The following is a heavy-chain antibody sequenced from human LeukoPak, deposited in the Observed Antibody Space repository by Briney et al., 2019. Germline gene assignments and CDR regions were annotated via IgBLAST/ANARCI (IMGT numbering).Heavy chain of an antibody. D-gene: IGHD6-19*01. CDR1: GFDFSTYA. CDR2: IGGGDT. Sequence: GGSLRLSCAASGFDFSTYAMSWVRQAPGKGLEWVSGIGGGDTHYADSVKGRFTISRDNSKNTLYLQMNSLRAEDTAVYYCAKDTERYSSGWYDYWGQGTLVTVSS. CDR3: AKDTERYSSGWYDY. V-gene: IGHV3-23*01. J-gene: IGHJ4*02.